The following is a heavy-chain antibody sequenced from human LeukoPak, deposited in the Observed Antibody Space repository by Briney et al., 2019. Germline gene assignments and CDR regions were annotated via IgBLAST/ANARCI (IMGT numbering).Heavy chain of an antibody. CDR3: ARHVGDGYNRPHDY. D-gene: IGHD5-24*01. V-gene: IGHV4-39*01. CDR2: IYYSGST. CDR1: GGSISSSSYC. J-gene: IGHJ4*02. Sequence: PSETLSLTCTVSGGSISSSSYCWGWIRQPPGKGLECIGPIYYSGSTYYNPSLKSRVTISVDTSKSQFSLKLSSVTAADTAVYYCARHVGDGYNRPHDYWGQGTLVTVSS.